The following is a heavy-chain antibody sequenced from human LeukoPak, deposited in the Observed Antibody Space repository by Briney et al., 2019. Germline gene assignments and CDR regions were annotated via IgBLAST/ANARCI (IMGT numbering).Heavy chain of an antibody. J-gene: IGHJ4*02. CDR1: GGSISSGSYY. CDR3: ARVTTGGYYNC. V-gene: IGHV4-61*02. CDR2: IYTSGST. D-gene: IGHD3-22*01. Sequence: SQTLSLTCTVSGGSISSGSYYWSWIRQPAGKGLEWIGRIYTSGSTNYNPSLKSRVTISVDTSKNQFSLKLSSVTAAHTAVYYCARVTTGGYYNCWGQGTLVTVSS.